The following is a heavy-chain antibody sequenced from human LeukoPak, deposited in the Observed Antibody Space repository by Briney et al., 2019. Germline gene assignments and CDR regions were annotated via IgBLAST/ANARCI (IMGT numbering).Heavy chain of an antibody. CDR1: GFTFSSYS. D-gene: IGHD2-8*02. V-gene: IGHV3-48*01. CDR3: ARATGNNFEDC. Sequence: GGSLRLSCVASGFTFSSYSMNWVRQAPGKGLEWISYISSSSSIIYYADSVKGRFTISRDNAKNSLYLQMNSLRAEDTAVYYCARATGNNFEDCWGQGTLVTVSS. CDR2: ISSSSSII. J-gene: IGHJ4*02.